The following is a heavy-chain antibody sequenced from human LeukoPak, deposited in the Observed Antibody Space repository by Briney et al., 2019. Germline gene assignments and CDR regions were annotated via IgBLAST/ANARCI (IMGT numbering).Heavy chain of an antibody. CDR3: ARGGNEGYFDY. J-gene: IGHJ4*02. CDR2: INHSGST. Sequence: SETLSLTCAVYGGSFSGYYWSWIRQPPGKGLEWIGEINHSGSTNYSPSLKSRVTISVDTSKNQFSLKLSSVTAADTAVYYCARGGNEGYFDYWGQGTLVTVSS. D-gene: IGHD4-23*01. V-gene: IGHV4-34*01. CDR1: GGSFSGYY.